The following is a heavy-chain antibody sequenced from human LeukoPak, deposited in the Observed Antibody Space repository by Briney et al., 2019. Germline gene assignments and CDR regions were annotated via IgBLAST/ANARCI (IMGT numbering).Heavy chain of an antibody. Sequence: SETLSLTCTVSGGSISNSNSHYWAWLRQPPGKGLEWIGTMSNSRSTYYNPSLKIRVTISGDTSKNQFSLKLSSMTAADTAVFYCARRSQTAAGRGIDYWGQGTLVTVSS. CDR3: ARRSQTAAGRGIDY. J-gene: IGHJ4*02. CDR2: MSNSRST. D-gene: IGHD6-13*01. V-gene: IGHV4-39*01. CDR1: GGSISNSNSHY.